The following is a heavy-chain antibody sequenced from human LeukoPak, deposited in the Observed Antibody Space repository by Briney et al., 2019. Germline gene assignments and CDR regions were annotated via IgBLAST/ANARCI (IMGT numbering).Heavy chain of an antibody. J-gene: IGHJ3*01. CDR2: IYPGDSDT. D-gene: IGHD3-10*01. Sequence: GESLKISCQGSGYSFSTYWITWVRQMPGKGLEWMGIIYPGDSDTRYSPSFQAQVTISTDESVSTAYLQWTSLRASDTAIYYCARQARDLSSYYGAPFDFWGQGTMVTVSS. CDR1: GYSFSTYW. CDR3: ARQARDLSSYYGAPFDF. V-gene: IGHV5-51*01.